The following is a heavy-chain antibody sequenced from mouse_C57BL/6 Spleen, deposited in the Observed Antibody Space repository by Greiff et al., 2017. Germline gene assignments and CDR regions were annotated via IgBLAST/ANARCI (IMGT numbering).Heavy chain of an antibody. V-gene: IGHV1-53*01. CDR1: GYTFTSYW. CDR2: INPSNGGT. CDR3: SCPVLASDLYFDV. Sequence: QVQLQQPGTELVKPGASVKLSCKASGYTFTSYWMHWVKQRPGQGLEWIGNINPSNGGTNYNEKFKRKATLTVDKSSSTAYMHLSSLTSEDSAVYSCSCPVLASDLYFDVWGPGTTVTVSS. J-gene: IGHJ1*01. D-gene: IGHD6-1*01.